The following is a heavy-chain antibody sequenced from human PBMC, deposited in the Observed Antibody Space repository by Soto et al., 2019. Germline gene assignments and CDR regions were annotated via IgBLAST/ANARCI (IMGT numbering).Heavy chain of an antibody. CDR3: ARGSFSGSSSWFDP. CDR2: ISYTGRT. CDR1: GGSISSDANF. Sequence: SETLSLTCTVSGGSISSDANFWSWIRQLPGRGLEWIGYISYTGRTYYTPSLNSRLTISLDTSKNLFSLRLSAVTAADTAVYFCARGSFSGSSSWFDPWGQGTLVTVSS. J-gene: IGHJ5*02. V-gene: IGHV4-31*03. D-gene: IGHD2-15*01.